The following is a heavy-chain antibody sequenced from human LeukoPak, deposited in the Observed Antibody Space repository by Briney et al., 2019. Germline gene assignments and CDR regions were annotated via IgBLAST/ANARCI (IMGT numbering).Heavy chain of an antibody. CDR1: GFTFSSYS. CDR3: ARDRLGMDPYFDY. J-gene: IGHJ4*02. D-gene: IGHD7-27*01. Sequence: GGSLRLSCAASGFTFSSYSMNWVRQAPGKGLEWVSSISSSSSYIYYADSVKGRFTISRDNAKNSLYQQMNSLRAEDTAVYYCARDRLGMDPYFDYWGQGTLVTVSS. V-gene: IGHV3-21*01. CDR2: ISSSSSYI.